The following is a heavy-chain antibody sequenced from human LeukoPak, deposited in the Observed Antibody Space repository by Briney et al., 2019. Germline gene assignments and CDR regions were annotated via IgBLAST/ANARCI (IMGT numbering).Heavy chain of an antibody. D-gene: IGHD3-3*01. V-gene: IGHV3-48*01. CDR3: ARLDDGY. Sequence: GGSLRLSCVASGFTFSSSSLNWVRQAPGKGLEWLSYISSNGGTIYYADSVKGRFTISRDNVNTSLHLEMNSLRAEDTAVYYCARLDDGYWGQGTLVTVSS. J-gene: IGHJ4*02. CDR1: GFTFSSSS. CDR2: ISSNGGTI.